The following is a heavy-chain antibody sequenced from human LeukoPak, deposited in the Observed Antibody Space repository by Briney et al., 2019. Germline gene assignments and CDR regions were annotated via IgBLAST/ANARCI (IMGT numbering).Heavy chain of an antibody. CDR3: ARDRTAPRLYYYYGMDV. J-gene: IGHJ6*02. CDR1: GFTFSSYS. D-gene: IGHD5-18*01. Sequence: GGSLRLSCAASGFTFSSYSMNWVRQAPGKGLEWVSSISSSSSNIYYADSVKGRFTISRDNAKNSLYLQMNSLRAEDTAVYYCARDRTAPRLYYYYGMDVWGQGTTVTVSS. V-gene: IGHV3-21*01. CDR2: ISSSSSNI.